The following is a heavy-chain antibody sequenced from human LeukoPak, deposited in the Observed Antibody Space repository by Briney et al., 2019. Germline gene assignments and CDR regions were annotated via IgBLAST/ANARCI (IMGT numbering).Heavy chain of an antibody. CDR2: IHCSGST. Sequence: SETLSLTCTVSDGSINGYYWSWIRQPPGKGLEWIAYIHCSGSTLYNPSLKSRVTLSIDTSNNQFSLKMKSVTAADTAVYYCARGPSGEFDYWGQGTLVTVSS. CDR1: DGSINGYY. CDR3: ARGPSGEFDY. J-gene: IGHJ4*02. V-gene: IGHV4-59*01. D-gene: IGHD3-10*01.